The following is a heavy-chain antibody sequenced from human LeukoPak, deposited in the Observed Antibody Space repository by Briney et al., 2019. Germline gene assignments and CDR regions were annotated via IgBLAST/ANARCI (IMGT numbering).Heavy chain of an antibody. CDR1: VYGVIDSC. Sequence: ASEKLSCTTSVYGVIDSCMQWLRHRPRQGLGWVGWGDPNSDGAKYAQKFQGRVPLTRDVSINTVYLEVTRLSSDDAVVYYCARSWYHYDGNGYYIFESWGQGTLVSLS. V-gene: IGHV1-2*02. J-gene: IGHJ4*02. D-gene: IGHD3-22*01. CDR3: ARSWYHYDGNGYYIFES. CDR2: GDPNSDGA.